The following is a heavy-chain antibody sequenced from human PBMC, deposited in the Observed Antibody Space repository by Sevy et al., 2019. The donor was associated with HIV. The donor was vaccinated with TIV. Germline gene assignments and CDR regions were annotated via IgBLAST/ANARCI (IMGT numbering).Heavy chain of an antibody. D-gene: IGHD3-22*01. V-gene: IGHV1-24*01. CDR2: FDPEDDET. CDR3: ALTKDYYDSSGYPFDY. Sequence: ASVKVSCKVSGYTLTQFSMHWVRQAPGKGLEWMATFDPEDDETLYAQRLQGRITMTEDTSTDTAYMELSSLRSDDTAVYYCALTKDYYDSSGYPFDYWGQGSLVTVSS. J-gene: IGHJ4*02. CDR1: GYTLTQFS.